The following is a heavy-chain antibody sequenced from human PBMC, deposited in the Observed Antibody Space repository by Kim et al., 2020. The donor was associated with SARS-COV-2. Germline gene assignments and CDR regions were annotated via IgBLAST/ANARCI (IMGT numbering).Heavy chain of an antibody. Sequence: SETLSLTCAVYGGSFSGYYWSWIRQPPGKGLEWIGEINHSGSTNYNPSLKSRVTISVDTSKNQFSLKLSSVTAADTAVYYCARLQDGHFDYWGQGTLVTVSS. CDR3: ARLQDGHFDY. CDR2: INHSGST. V-gene: IGHV4-34*01. CDR1: GGSFSGYY. J-gene: IGHJ4*02.